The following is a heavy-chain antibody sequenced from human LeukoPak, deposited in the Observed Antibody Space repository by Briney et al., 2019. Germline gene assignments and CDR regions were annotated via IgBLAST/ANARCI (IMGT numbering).Heavy chain of an antibody. V-gene: IGHV4-34*01. CDR2: INHSGST. D-gene: IGHD6-13*01. CDR3: ARGDPFRAGWFDP. J-gene: IGHJ5*02. CDR1: GGSFSGYY. Sequence: PSETLSLTCAVYGGSFSGYYWSWIRQPPRKGLEWIGEINHSGSTNYNPSLKSRVTISVDTSKNQFSLKLSSVTAADTAVYYCARGDPFRAGWFDPWGQGTLVTVSS.